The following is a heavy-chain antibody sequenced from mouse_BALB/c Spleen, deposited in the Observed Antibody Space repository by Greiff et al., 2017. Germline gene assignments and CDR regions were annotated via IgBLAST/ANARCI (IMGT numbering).Heavy chain of an antibody. CDR2: IHPSDSAT. CDR1: GYSFTSYW. J-gene: IGHJ2*01. D-gene: IGHD1-1*01. CDR3: ARGTTVADFYIDY. Sequence: QVQLQQPGAELVRPGASVKLSCKASGYSFTSYWMNWVQQRPGQGLEWIGMIHPSDSATRLNQKFQDQATLTVDKSSSTAYMQLSSQTSEDAAVYYCARGTTVADFYIDYWGQGTTLTVSS. V-gene: IGHV1-74*01.